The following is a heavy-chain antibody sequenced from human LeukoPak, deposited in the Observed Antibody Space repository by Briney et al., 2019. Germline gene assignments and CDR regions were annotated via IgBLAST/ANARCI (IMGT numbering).Heavy chain of an antibody. V-gene: IGHV3-48*03. CDR3: AREVLRFLEWFPCYMDV. CDR1: GFTFSSYE. CDR2: ISSSGSTI. Sequence: GGSLRLSCAASGFTFSSYEMNWVRQAPGKGLEWVSYISSSGSTIYYADSVKGRFTISGDNAKNSLYLQMNSLRAEDTAVYYCAREVLRFLEWFPCYMDVWGKGTTVTVSS. J-gene: IGHJ6*03. D-gene: IGHD3-3*01.